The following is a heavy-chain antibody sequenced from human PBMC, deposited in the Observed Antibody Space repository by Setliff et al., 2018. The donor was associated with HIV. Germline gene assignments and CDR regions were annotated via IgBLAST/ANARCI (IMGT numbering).Heavy chain of an antibody. Sequence: ASVKVSCKASDYPFSNFGISWARQAPGQGLEWMAWINVYNGDTNFAQKFQGRVTMTKDTSTGTAYMELSSLRSDDTAVYYCATDRTQTGISLVRGRLTDPARYPLDYWGQGTLVTVSS. V-gene: IGHV1-18*01. CDR3: ATDRTQTGISLVRGRLTDPARYPLDY. J-gene: IGHJ4*02. D-gene: IGHD3-10*01. CDR2: INVYNGDT. CDR1: DYPFSNFG.